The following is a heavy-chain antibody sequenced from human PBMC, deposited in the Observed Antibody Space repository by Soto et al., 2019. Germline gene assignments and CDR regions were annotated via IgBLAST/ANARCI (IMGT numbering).Heavy chain of an antibody. CDR3: ARDTMVTVPIYYGMDV. V-gene: IGHV1-69*08. D-gene: IGHD3-10*01. J-gene: IGHJ6*02. Sequence: QVQLVQSGAEVKKPGSSVKVSCKASGGTFSSYTISWVRQAPGQGLEWMGRIIPILGIANYAQKFQGRVTITXXKXTXXAYMELSSLRSEDTAVYYCARDTMVTVPIYYGMDVWGQGTTVTVS. CDR2: IIPILGIA. CDR1: GGTFSSYT.